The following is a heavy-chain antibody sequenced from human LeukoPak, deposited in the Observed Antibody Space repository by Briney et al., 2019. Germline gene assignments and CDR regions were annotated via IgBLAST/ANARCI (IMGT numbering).Heavy chain of an antibody. D-gene: IGHD2-15*01. CDR3: ARGGGSRNWFDP. CDR2: IYTSGST. V-gene: IGHV4-61*02. J-gene: IGHJ5*02. Sequence: SETLSLTCTVSGGSLSSGSYYWIWIRQPAGKGLEWIGRIYTSGSTNYNPSLKSRVTISVDTSKNQFSLKLSSVTAADTAVYYCARGGGSRNWFDPWGQGTLVTVSS. CDR1: GGSLSSGSYY.